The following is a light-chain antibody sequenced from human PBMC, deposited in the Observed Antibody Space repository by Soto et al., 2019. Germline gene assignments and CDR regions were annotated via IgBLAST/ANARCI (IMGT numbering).Light chain of an antibody. Sequence: QSVLTQPPSASETPGQTVSISCSGSSSNIASNTVNWYQHLPGTAPKLLIYYNNQRPSGVPDRFSGSKSGTSASLAISGLQSEDESDYYCAAWDDTLKRYVFGTGTKVTV. CDR1: SSNIASNT. CDR3: AAWDDTLKRYV. CDR2: YNN. J-gene: IGLJ1*01. V-gene: IGLV1-44*01.